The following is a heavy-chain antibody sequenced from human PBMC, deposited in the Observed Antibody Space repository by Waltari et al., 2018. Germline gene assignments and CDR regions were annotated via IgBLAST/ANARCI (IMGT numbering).Heavy chain of an antibody. D-gene: IGHD3-10*01. Sequence: EVQLVETGGGLIQPGGSLRLSCAASGFTVSSNYMSWVRQAPGKGLEWVSVIYSGGSTYYADSVKGRFTISRDNSKNTLYLQMNSLRAEDTAVYYCALTRGFGELLHAFDIWGQGTMVTVSS. CDR1: GFTVSSNY. CDR3: ALTRGFGELLHAFDI. CDR2: IYSGGST. V-gene: IGHV3-53*02. J-gene: IGHJ3*02.